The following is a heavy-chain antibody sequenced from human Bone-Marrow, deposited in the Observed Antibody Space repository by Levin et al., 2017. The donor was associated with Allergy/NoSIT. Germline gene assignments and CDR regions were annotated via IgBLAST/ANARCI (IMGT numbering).Heavy chain of an antibody. CDR1: GGSFSSRD. CDR2: ISPNGDT. D-gene: IGHD3-3*01. V-gene: IGHV4-34*01. CDR3: ARAERFSFGLSRRGNYYYYYMDV. J-gene: IGHJ6*03. Sequence: NPSETLSLTCAVSGGSFSSRDWGWIRQPPGKGLEWVGQISPNGDTRYHPSLESRVTLSADASKNQFSLTLTSVSAADTAVYYCARAERFSFGLSRRGNYYYYYMDVWGEGTTVTVSS.